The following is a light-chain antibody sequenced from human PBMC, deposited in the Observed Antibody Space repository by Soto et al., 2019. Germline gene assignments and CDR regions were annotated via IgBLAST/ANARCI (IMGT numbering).Light chain of an antibody. CDR2: GAS. Sequence: IVLTQVPATLSLSPGERLILSRRASQSVDISLAWYQQKPGQAPRLLIYGASTRATDMPGTFSGRGSGTEFTLTITSLRPEDFGVYYCQQYRSWPRTFGQGTTVDIK. CDR3: QQYRSWPRT. CDR1: QSVDIS. V-gene: IGKV3-15*01. J-gene: IGKJ1*01.